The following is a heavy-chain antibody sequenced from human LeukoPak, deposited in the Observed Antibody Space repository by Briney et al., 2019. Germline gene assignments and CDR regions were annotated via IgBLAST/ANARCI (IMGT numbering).Heavy chain of an antibody. Sequence: GGSLRLSCAASGFTFSSYAISWVRQAPGQGLEWMGGIIPIFGTTNYARKFRGRVTLTADKSTRTAYMELSSLRSEDTAVYYCARDNDSRDPPHFDYWGQGTLVTVSS. CDR1: GFTFSSYA. CDR3: ARDNDSRDPPHFDY. CDR2: IIPIFGTT. D-gene: IGHD3-16*01. V-gene: IGHV1-69*06. J-gene: IGHJ4*02.